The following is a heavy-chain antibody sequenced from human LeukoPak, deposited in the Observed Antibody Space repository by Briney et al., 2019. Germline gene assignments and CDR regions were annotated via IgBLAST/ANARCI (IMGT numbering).Heavy chain of an antibody. Sequence: GGSLRLSCAASGFTFSSYAMSWVRQAPGKGLECISGFSGSGGSTYYADSVKGRFTISRDNSKNTLYLQMNSLRAEDTAVYYCAKAPGGSITSLWGQGTLVTVSS. CDR3: AKAPGGSITSL. V-gene: IGHV3-23*01. J-gene: IGHJ4*02. D-gene: IGHD3-10*01. CDR2: FSGSGGST. CDR1: GFTFSSYA.